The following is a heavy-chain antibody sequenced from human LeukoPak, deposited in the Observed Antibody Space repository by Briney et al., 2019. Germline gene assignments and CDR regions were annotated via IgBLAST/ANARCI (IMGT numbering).Heavy chain of an antibody. D-gene: IGHD6-13*01. J-gene: IGHJ4*02. Sequence: GGSLRLSCEASGFSFGNYWMSWVRQAPGRGLEWVSNIKQDGGEKLYVDSVKGRFTISRDNAKNSLFLQMNSLRAEDTAVYYCARGGVAAAGLLFDYWGQGTLVTVSS. V-gene: IGHV3-7*01. CDR3: ARGGVAAAGLLFDY. CDR1: GFSFGNYW. CDR2: IKQDGGEK.